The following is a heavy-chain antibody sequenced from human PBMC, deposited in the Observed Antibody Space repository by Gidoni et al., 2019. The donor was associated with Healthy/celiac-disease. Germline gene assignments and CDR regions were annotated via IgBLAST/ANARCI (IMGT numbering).Heavy chain of an antibody. J-gene: IGHJ5*02. CDR3: ARGRSRGGSSAP. V-gene: IGHV4-34*01. CDR2: INHSGST. CDR1: GGSFSGYY. Sequence: QVQLQQWGAGLLKPSETLSLTCAVYGGSFSGYYWRWIRQPPGKGLEWIGEINHSGSTNYNPSIKSRVTISVDTSKNQFSLKLSSGTAADTAVDYCARGRSRGGSSAPWGQGTLVTVSS. D-gene: IGHD6-6*01.